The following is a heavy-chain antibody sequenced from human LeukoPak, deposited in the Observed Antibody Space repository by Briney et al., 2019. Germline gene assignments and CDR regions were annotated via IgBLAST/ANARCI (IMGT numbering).Heavy chain of an antibody. J-gene: IGHJ3*02. CDR2: IIPIFGTA. CDR1: GGTFSSYA. D-gene: IGHD4-23*01. CDR3: AIDYGGNSENAFDI. V-gene: IGHV1-69*05. Sequence: SVKVSCRASGGTFSSYAISWVRQAPGQGLEWMGGIIPIFGTANYAQKFQGRVTITTDESTSTAYMELSSLRSEDTAVYYCAIDYGGNSENAFDIWGQGTMVTVSS.